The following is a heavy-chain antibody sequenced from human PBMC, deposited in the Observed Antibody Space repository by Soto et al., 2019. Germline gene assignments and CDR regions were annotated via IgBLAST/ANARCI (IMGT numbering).Heavy chain of an antibody. Sequence: GGSLRLSCAASGFTVSSNYMSWVRQAPGKGLEWVSVIYSGGSTYYADSVKGRFTISRDNSKNTLYLQMNSLRAEDTAVYYCARVGGGYSYGTRQYYYYGMDVWGQGTTVTV. J-gene: IGHJ6*02. CDR2: IYSGGST. D-gene: IGHD5-18*01. CDR3: ARVGGGYSYGTRQYYYYGMDV. V-gene: IGHV3-53*01. CDR1: GFTVSSNY.